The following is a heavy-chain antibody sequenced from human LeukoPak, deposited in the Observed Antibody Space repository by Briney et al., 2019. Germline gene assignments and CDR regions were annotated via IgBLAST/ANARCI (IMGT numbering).Heavy chain of an antibody. Sequence: SETLSLTCTVSGGYISSYYWSWIRQPPGKGLEWIGYIYYSGSTNYNPSLKSRVTISVDTTKNQFSLKLSSVTAADKAVYYCARAERWLQLIDYWGQGTLVTVSS. CDR3: ARAERWLQLIDY. CDR1: GGYISSYY. J-gene: IGHJ4*02. V-gene: IGHV4-59*01. CDR2: IYYSGST. D-gene: IGHD5-24*01.